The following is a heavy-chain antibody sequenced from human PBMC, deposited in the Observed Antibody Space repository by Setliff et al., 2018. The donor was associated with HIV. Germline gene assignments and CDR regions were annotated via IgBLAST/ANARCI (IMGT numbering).Heavy chain of an antibody. J-gene: IGHJ3*02. CDR2: INTKTGNP. CDR1: GYTFTSYG. D-gene: IGHD1-1*01. V-gene: IGHV1-18*01. Sequence: GASVKVSCKASGYTFTSYGINWVRQAPGQGLEWMGWINTKTGNPTYAQGRVTMTTDTSTSTAYMDLRSLRSDDTAVYYCARGQNLEAFDIWGQGTMVTVSS. CDR3: ARGQNLEAFDI.